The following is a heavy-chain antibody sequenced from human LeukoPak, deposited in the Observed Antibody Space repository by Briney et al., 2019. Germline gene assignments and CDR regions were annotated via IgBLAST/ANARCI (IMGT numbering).Heavy chain of an antibody. CDR3: ARAVYGDHHHHFDY. CDR2: INHSRST. Sequence: SETLSLTCAVNVGSFSGYHRSWIRQAPGKGLEWIGQINHSRSTKYNPSLKSRVTISIDTSKNQFSLQVTSVTAADMAVYYCARAVYGDHHHHFDYWGQGTLVTVSS. CDR1: VGSFSGYH. V-gene: IGHV4-34*01. J-gene: IGHJ4*02. D-gene: IGHD4-17*01.